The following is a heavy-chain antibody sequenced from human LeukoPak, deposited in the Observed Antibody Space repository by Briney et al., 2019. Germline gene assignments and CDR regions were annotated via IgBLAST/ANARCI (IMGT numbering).Heavy chain of an antibody. Sequence: GGSLRLSCAASGFAFRSSYMSWVRQPPGKGLEGVSPIYSGGSTHYADSVKGRFSISRDSSKNTLYLQMNTLRDEDTAVYYCVRGQTSTSPGVWGQGTTVTVSS. D-gene: IGHD5-24*01. J-gene: IGHJ6*02. CDR2: IYSGGST. V-gene: IGHV3-53*05. CDR1: GFAFRSSY. CDR3: VRGQTSTSPGV.